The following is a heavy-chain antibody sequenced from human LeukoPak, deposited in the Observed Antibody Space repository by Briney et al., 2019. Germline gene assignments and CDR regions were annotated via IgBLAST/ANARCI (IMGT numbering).Heavy chain of an antibody. D-gene: IGHD3-22*01. CDR2: INHSGST. J-gene: IGHJ3*02. CDR3: AREREYYYDSSGYYSDAFDI. CDR1: GGSFSGYY. V-gene: IGHV4-34*01. Sequence: KPSETLFLTCTVYGGSFSGYYWSWIRQPPGKGLEWIGEINHSGSTNYNPSLKSRVTISVDTSKNQFSLKLSSVTAADTAVYYCAREREYYYDSSGYYSDAFDIWGQGTMVTVSS.